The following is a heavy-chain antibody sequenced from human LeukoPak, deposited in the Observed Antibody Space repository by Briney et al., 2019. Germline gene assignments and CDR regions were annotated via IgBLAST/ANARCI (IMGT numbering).Heavy chain of an antibody. CDR2: IKQDGSEK. J-gene: IGHJ3*02. Sequence: GGSLRLSCAASGFTFSSYWMSWVRQAPGKGLEWVASIKQDGSEKYYVDSVKGRFTISRDNAKNSLYLQMNSLRAEDTAVYYCARVGGYCSGGSCYSRRDAFDIWGQGTMVTVSS. V-gene: IGHV3-7*01. CDR1: GFTFSSYW. D-gene: IGHD2-15*01. CDR3: ARVGGYCSGGSCYSRRDAFDI.